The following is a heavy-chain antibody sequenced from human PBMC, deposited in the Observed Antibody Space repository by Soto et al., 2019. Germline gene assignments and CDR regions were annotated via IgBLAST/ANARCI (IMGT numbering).Heavy chain of an antibody. CDR1: GTSISSYY. CDR3: ARYNSYDIDY. CDR2: IHYSGTT. J-gene: IGHJ4*02. Sequence: PSETLSLTCTVSGTSISSYYWSWIRQPPGKGLEWIANIHYSGTTNYNPSLASRVTLSVDTSKNQFSLKMTSVTAADRAMYFCARYNSYDIDYWGRGTLVTVS. V-gene: IGHV4-59*01. D-gene: IGHD1-1*01.